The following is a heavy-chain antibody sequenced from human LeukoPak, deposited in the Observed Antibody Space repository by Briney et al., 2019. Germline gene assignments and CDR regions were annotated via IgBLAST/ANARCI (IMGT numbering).Heavy chain of an antibody. Sequence: GSLRLSCAASGFTVSSNYMSWVRQAPGKGLEWVSVIYSGGSTYYADSVKGRFTISRDNSKNTLYLQMNSLRAEDTAVYYCAKDLSGYDSRQSSLWGQGTLVTVSS. V-gene: IGHV3-53*01. CDR3: AKDLSGYDSRQSSL. CDR2: IYSGGST. CDR1: GFTVSSNY. J-gene: IGHJ4*02. D-gene: IGHD5-12*01.